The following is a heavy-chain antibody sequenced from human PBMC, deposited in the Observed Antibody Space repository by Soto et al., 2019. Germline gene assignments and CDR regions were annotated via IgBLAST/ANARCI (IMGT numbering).Heavy chain of an antibody. V-gene: IGHV3-53*04. CDR1: GFSVSSQY. CDR3: VKDPWEY. J-gene: IGHJ4*02. D-gene: IGHD1-26*01. Sequence: EVQVVESGGGLVQPGGSLRLSCAASGFSVSSQYMSWVRQAPGKGLEWVSVIYTVGGRNYADAVKGRFTISRDNSENTLYLQMSSLRTEDTAMYYCVKDPWEYWGQGTLVTVPS. CDR2: IYTVGGR.